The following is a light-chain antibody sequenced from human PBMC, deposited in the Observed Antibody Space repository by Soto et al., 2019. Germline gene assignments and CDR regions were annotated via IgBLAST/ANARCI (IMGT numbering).Light chain of an antibody. CDR3: QHYQSGHPTT. CDR2: GAS. CDR1: QSVGTR. V-gene: IGKV3-20*01. J-gene: IGKJ5*01. Sequence: EILLTQSPDTLSLSPEERATLSCRAAQSVGTRLAWYQHKTGQAPRLLISGASSRATGIPDRFTGSGSETSFTLTISRLEPEDFALYYCQHYQSGHPTTFGQGTRLEIK.